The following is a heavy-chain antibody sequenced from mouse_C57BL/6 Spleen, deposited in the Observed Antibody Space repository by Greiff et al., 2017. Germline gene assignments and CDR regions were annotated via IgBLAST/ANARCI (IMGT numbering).Heavy chain of an antibody. J-gene: IGHJ2*01. D-gene: IGHD1-1*01. Sequence: QVQLQQPGAELVRPGSSVKLSCKASGYTFTSYWMHWVKQRPIQGLEWIGNIDPSDSETHYNQKFKDKATLTVDKSSSTAYMQLSSLTSEDSAVYNCALITTEVATEFDYWGQGTTLTVSA. V-gene: IGHV1-52*01. CDR1: GYTFTSYW. CDR3: ALITTEVATEFDY. CDR2: IDPSDSET.